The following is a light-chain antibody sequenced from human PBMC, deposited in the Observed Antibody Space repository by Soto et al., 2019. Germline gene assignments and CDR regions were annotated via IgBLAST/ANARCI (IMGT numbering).Light chain of an antibody. CDR3: QQYNNWPPLT. J-gene: IGKJ4*01. Sequence: EIVMTQSPATLSVSPGERATLSCRASQSVRSNLAWYQQKPGQAPRVLIYGASTRAAGIPARFSGSGSGTEFTLTISSLQSEDFAVYYCQQYNNWPPLTFGGGPKVEIK. CDR1: QSVRSN. V-gene: IGKV3-15*01. CDR2: GAS.